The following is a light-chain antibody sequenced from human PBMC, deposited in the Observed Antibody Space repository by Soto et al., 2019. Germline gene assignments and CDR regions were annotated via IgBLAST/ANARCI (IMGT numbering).Light chain of an antibody. CDR3: QQYGNSPP. J-gene: IGKJ5*01. V-gene: IGKV3-20*01. CDR2: GAS. CDR1: QSVSSSY. Sequence: EIVLTQSPGTLSLSPGERPTLSCRASQSVSSSYLAWYQQKPGXAPXXLIYGASSRATGIPDRFSGSGSGTDFTLTISRLEPEDSAVYYCQQYGNSPPFGQGTRLEIK.